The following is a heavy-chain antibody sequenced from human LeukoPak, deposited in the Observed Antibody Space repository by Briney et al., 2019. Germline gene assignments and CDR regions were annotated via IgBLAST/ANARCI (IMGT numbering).Heavy chain of an antibody. CDR2: ITSSSTSM. J-gene: IGHJ4*02. Sequence: GGSLRLSCAASVFTFTTYSMNWVRQAPGKGLEWVSSITSSSTSMYYADSVKGRFTISRDNAKNSLYLQMNSLRPEDTSVYFCARSPTSWYFDYWGQGTLVTVSS. V-gene: IGHV3-21*01. CDR3: ARSPTSWYFDY. CDR1: VFTFTTYS. D-gene: IGHD2-2*01.